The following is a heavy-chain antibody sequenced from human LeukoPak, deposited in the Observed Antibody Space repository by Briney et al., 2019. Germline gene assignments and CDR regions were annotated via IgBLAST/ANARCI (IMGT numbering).Heavy chain of an antibody. D-gene: IGHD3-9*01. V-gene: IGHV3-53*05. J-gene: IGHJ6*03. CDR1: GFTVSSNY. Sequence: GGSLRLSCAASGFTVSSNYMSWVRQAPGKGLEWVSVIYSGGSTYYADSVKGRFTISRDNSKNTLYLQMNSLRAEDTAVYYCAKYANYDILTGYFSNYYYYYMDVWGKGTTVTISS. CDR3: AKYANYDILTGYFSNYYYYYMDV. CDR2: IYSGGST.